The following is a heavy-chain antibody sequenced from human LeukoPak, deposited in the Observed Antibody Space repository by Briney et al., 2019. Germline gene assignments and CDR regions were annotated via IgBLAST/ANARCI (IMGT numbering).Heavy chain of an antibody. D-gene: IGHD3-10*01. CDR3: ARDSGTTGEVKFDP. V-gene: IGHV4-39*07. J-gene: IGHJ5*02. CDR2: MYYGGTT. Sequence: PSETLSLTCTVSGDSVSDRNYYWGWIRQPPGKGLEWIGSMYYGGTTYYNPSLKSRVTMSIDTSNNQFSLRLRFVTAADTAVYYCARDSGTTGEVKFDPWGQGTLVTVSS. CDR1: GDSVSDRNYY.